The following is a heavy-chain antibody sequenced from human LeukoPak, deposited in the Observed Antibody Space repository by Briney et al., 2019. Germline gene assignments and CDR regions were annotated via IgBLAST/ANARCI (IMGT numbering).Heavy chain of an antibody. D-gene: IGHD2-8*01. J-gene: IGHJ5*02. CDR3: AREGDKYANWFDT. V-gene: IGHV4-4*07. CDR1: GGSISSYY. CDR2: IYTSGST. Sequence: PSETLSLTCTVSGGSISSYYWSWIRQPAGKGLEWIGRIYTSGSTNYNPSLKSRVTISLDTSKNQFSLNLSSVTAADTAVYYCAREGDKYANWFDTWGQGTLVTVSS.